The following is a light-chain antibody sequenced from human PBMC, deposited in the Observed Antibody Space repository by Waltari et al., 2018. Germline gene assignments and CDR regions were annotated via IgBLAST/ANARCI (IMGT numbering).Light chain of an antibody. Sequence: DVVMTQSPLSLAATLGQPASISCRSSQSLLYRDGNTYLNWFHQRPGQSPRRLLYQVSNRDSGVPNRFSGSGSGTDFTLTISRVEAEDVGIFFCMQGTQWPGTFGQGTKVEIK. V-gene: IGKV2-30*01. J-gene: IGKJ1*01. CDR3: MQGTQWPGT. CDR2: QVS. CDR1: QSLLYRDGNTY.